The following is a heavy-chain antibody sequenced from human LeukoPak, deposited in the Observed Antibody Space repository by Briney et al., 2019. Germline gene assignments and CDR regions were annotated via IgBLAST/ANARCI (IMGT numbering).Heavy chain of an antibody. V-gene: IGHV3-21*01. CDR1: GFTFSTSN. Sequence: GGSLRLSCAASGFTFSTSNMNWVRQTPEKGLEWVSTITPGGSNMYYHDSVKGRFTISRDNAKNLLFLQMNSLRAEDTAVYYCARVFCGGGTCYSYFDNWGQGTLVTVSS. J-gene: IGHJ4*02. D-gene: IGHD2-15*01. CDR2: ITPGGSNM. CDR3: ARVFCGGGTCYSYFDN.